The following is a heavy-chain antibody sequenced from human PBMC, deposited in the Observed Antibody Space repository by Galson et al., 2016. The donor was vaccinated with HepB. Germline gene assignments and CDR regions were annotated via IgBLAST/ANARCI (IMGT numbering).Heavy chain of an antibody. CDR1: GFTFSSYA. D-gene: IGHD4-17*01. V-gene: IGHV3-30*03. CDR2: ISDDERNK. J-gene: IGHJ4*02. Sequence: SLRLSCAASGFTFSSYAMHWVRQAPGKGLEWVAAISDDERNKYYGDAAKGRFAISRDQSKNTVFLQMNSLRAEDTAVYYCARDDRATVTPYYFDYWGQGTLVTVSS. CDR3: ARDDRATVTPYYFDY.